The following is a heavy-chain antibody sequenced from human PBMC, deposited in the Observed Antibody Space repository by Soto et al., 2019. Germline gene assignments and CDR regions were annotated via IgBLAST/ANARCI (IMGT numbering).Heavy chain of an antibody. CDR2: TYYRSKWYN. D-gene: IGHD2-15*01. CDR1: GDGVSSNSAA. CDR3: QREGDRRGLHSVLEI. Sequence: RSLTCSVSGDGVSSNSAACNWIRQSPSRGLEWLGRTYYRSKWYNDYAVSVKSRITINPDTSKNQFSLQLNSVTPEDTAVIFFQREGDRRGLHSVLEIWGKGTMVPVSS. J-gene: IGHJ3*02. V-gene: IGHV6-1*01.